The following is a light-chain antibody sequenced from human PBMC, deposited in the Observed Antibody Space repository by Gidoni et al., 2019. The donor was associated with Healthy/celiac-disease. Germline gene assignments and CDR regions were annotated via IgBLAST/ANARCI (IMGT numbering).Light chain of an antibody. CDR3: QQRSNSIT. CDR1: QSVSSF. CDR2: DAS. V-gene: IGKV3-11*01. J-gene: IGKJ5*01. Sequence: PAPLSFSPGDSATLSCRDSQSVSSFFACHQQTPGQPPRLLIYDASSRAAGLPARFGGGGSGTDFTLTISSLEPEGFAVYYCQQRSNSITFGQXTRLEIK.